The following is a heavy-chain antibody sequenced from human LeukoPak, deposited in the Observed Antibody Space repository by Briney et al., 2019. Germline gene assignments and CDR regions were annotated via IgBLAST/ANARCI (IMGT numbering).Heavy chain of an antibody. V-gene: IGHV3-7*01. CDR1: GFTFSAYW. J-gene: IGHJ4*02. CDR2: MKKDGREK. CDR3: ARDDVGALDY. D-gene: IGHD3-16*01. Sequence: PGGSLRLSCAASGFTFSAYWMAWVRQAPWKGLEWVANMKKDGREKHYVDSVKGRFTISRDNARNSLYLQMNSLRAEDSAVYYCARDDVGALDYWGQGTLVTVSS.